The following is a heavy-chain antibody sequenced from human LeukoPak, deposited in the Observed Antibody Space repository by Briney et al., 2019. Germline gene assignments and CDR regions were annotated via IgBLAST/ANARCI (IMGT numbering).Heavy chain of an antibody. V-gene: IGHV3-11*01. J-gene: IGHJ4*02. Sequence: GGSLRLSCAASGFTFSDYYMSWIRQAPGKGLEWVSYISSSGSTINYADSVKGRFTISRDNAKNSLYLQMNSLRAEDTAVYYCARGNYYDSSGYYSFDYWGQGTLVTVSS. CDR2: ISSSGSTI. CDR3: ARGNYYDSSGYYSFDY. D-gene: IGHD3-22*01. CDR1: GFTFSDYY.